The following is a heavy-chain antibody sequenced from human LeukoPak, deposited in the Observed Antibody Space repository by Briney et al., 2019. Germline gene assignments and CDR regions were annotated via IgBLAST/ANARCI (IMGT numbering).Heavy chain of an antibody. J-gene: IGHJ4*02. Sequence: GGSLRLSCAASGFTFDDYAMHWVRQAPGKGLEWVSGISWNSGSIGYADSVKGRFTISRDNAKNSLYLQMNSLRAEDTALYYCAKGHLIAVAAYFDYWGQGTLVTVSS. V-gene: IGHV3-9*01. D-gene: IGHD6-19*01. CDR2: ISWNSGSI. CDR1: GFTFDDYA. CDR3: AKGHLIAVAAYFDY.